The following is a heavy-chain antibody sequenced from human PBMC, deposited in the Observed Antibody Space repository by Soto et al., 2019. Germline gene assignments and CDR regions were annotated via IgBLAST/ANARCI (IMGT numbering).Heavy chain of an antibody. D-gene: IGHD3-22*01. Sequence: GGSLRLSCAASGFTFSSYAMHWVRQAPGKGLEWVAVISYVGSNKYYADSVKGRFTISRHNSKNTLYLQMNSLKAEDTAVYYCARGHYPYYYDSSNDYWGQGTLVTVSS. CDR3: ARGHYPYYYDSSNDY. CDR2: ISYVGSNK. CDR1: GFTFSSYA. V-gene: IGHV3-30-3*01. J-gene: IGHJ4*02.